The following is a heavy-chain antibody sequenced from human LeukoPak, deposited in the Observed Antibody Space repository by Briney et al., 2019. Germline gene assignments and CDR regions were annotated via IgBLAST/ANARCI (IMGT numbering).Heavy chain of an antibody. CDR2: INPNSGGT. V-gene: IGHV1-2*02. J-gene: IGHJ3*02. D-gene: IGHD4-23*01. CDR3: ASYGGNSVGAFDI. Sequence: ASVKVSCKASGYTFTGYYMHWVRQAPGQGLEWMGWINPNSGGTNYAQKFQDRVTMTRDTSISTAYMELSRLRSDDTAVYYCASYGGNSVGAFDIWGQGTMVTVSS. CDR1: GYTFTGYY.